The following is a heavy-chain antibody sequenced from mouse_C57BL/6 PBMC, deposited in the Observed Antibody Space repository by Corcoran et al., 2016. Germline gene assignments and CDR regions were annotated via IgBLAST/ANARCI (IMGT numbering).Heavy chain of an antibody. D-gene: IGHD4-1*01. J-gene: IGHJ1*03. CDR1: GYSITSGYY. CDR2: ISYDGSN. Sequence: DVQLQESGPGLVKPSQSLSLTCSVTGYSITSGYYWNWIRQFPGNKLEWMGYISYDGSNNYNPSLKNRISITRDTSKNQFFLKLNSVTTEDTATYYCARGNWDGRYFDVWGTGTTVTVSS. CDR3: ARGNWDGRYFDV. V-gene: IGHV3-6*01.